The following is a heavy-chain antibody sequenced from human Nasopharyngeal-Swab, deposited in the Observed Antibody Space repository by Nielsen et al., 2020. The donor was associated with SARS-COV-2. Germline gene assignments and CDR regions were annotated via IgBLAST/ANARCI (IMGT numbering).Heavy chain of an antibody. V-gene: IGHV4-34*01. Sequence: SETLSLTCAVSGGSFNGYYWSWIRQPPGKGLEWIGEINHSGSTNYNPSLKSRVTISVDTSKNQFSLKLSSVTAADTAVYYCARENVWGQGTTVTVSS. CDR2: INHSGST. CDR1: GGSFNGYY. CDR3: ARENV. J-gene: IGHJ6*02.